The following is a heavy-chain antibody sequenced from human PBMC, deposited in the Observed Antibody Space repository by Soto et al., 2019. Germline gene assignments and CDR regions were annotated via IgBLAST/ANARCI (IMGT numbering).Heavy chain of an antibody. CDR3: ARRPLGYCSGGSCSYYFDY. CDR2: IIPIFGTA. J-gene: IGHJ4*02. D-gene: IGHD2-15*01. V-gene: IGHV1-69*13. Sequence: SVKVSCKASGGTFSSYAISWVRQAPGQGLEWMGGIIPIFGTANYAQKFQGRVTITADESTSTAYMELRSLRSDDTAVYYCARRPLGYCSGGSCSYYFDYWGQGTLVTVSS. CDR1: GGTFSSYA.